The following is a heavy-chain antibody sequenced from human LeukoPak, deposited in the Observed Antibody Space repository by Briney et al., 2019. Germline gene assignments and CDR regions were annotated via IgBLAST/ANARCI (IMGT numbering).Heavy chain of an antibody. CDR2: INPLTGST. Sequence: ASVKVSCKASGYTFTDYYMHWVRQAPRQGLEWVGWINPLTGSTGYAQKFQGRVTMTRDTSISTTYMELTRLRSDDTAVYFRARYTEVLGRHFDYWGQGAPVTVSS. CDR3: ARYTEVLGRHFDY. D-gene: IGHD1-1*01. V-gene: IGHV1-2*02. CDR1: GYTFTDYY. J-gene: IGHJ4*02.